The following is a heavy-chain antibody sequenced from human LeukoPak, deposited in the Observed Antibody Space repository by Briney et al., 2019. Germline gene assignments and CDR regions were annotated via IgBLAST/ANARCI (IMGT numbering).Heavy chain of an antibody. Sequence: GRSLRLSCAASGFTFDDYAMHWVRQAPGNGLEWVSGISWNSGSIGYADSVKGRFTISRDNAKNSLYLQMNSLRAEDTAVYYCAKDLSGYIHYFDYWGQGTLVTVSS. CDR3: AKDLSGYIHYFDY. CDR2: ISWNSGSI. D-gene: IGHD5-18*01. CDR1: GFTFDDYA. J-gene: IGHJ4*02. V-gene: IGHV3-9*01.